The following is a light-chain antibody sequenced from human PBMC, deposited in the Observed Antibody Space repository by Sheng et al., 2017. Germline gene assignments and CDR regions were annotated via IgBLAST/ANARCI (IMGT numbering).Light chain of an antibody. J-gene: IGKJ2*03. V-gene: IGKV3-20*01. CDR3: QQYGSSRYS. CDR1: QSVTSPY. CDR2: DVS. Sequence: EIVLTQSPGTLSLSPGERATLSCRASQSVTSPYLTWYQQKPGQAPRLLIYDVSIRATGIPDRFSGSGSGTDFTLTISRLEPEDFAVYYCQQYGSSRYSFGQGTKLEIK.